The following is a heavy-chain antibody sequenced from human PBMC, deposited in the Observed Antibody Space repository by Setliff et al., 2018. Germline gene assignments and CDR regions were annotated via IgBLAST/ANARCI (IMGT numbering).Heavy chain of an antibody. V-gene: IGHV3-7*03. J-gene: IGHJ4*02. Sequence: GGSLRLSCAASGFTFINYWMSWVRQAPGTGLEWLANIKQDGSEKFYVDSVKGRFTISRDNAKNSLYLQMNNLRAEDTAVYYSVRDSPYCVNGVCRGYWGQGTQVTVSS. D-gene: IGHD2-21*01. CDR2: IKQDGSEK. CDR1: GFTFINYW. CDR3: VRDSPYCVNGVCRGY.